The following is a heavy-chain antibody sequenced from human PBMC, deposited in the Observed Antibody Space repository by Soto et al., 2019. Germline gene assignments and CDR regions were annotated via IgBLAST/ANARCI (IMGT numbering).Heavy chain of an antibody. V-gene: IGHV4-59*08. CDR1: GGSISSYY. Sequence: PSETLSLTCTVSGGSISSYYWSWIRQPPGKGLEWIGYVHYSGSTNYNPSLKSRVTISVDTSKNQFSLKLSSVTAADTAVYYCARYIPDYYYYYVDVWGKGTTVTVSS. CDR3: ARYIPDYYYYYVDV. CDR2: VHYSGST. J-gene: IGHJ6*03.